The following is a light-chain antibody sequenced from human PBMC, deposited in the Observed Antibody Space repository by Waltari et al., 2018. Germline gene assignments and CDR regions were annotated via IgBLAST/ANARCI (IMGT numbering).Light chain of an antibody. CDR2: EVS. CDR1: NNDIGAHNL. J-gene: IGLJ2*01. V-gene: IGLV2-14*01. Sequence: QSALTQPASVSGSVGQSISISCTGSNNDIGAHNLVSWYQQYPGKPPKLVIYEVSNRPSGVCNRFSASKSGTTASLTLAGLQAEDEAEYFCSSYATRYMVLFGGGTRVTVL. CDR3: SSYATRYMVL.